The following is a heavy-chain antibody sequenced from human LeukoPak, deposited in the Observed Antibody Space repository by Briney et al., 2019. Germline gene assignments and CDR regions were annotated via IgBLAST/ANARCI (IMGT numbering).Heavy chain of an antibody. Sequence: SETLSLTCTVSGGSISSYYWSWIRQPPGKGLEWIGYIYNSGSTNYNSSLKSRVTISADMSKNQFSLKLSSVTAADTAVYYCARARGATIFQSAFDIWGQGTMVTVSS. CDR1: GGSISSYY. CDR3: ARARGATIFQSAFDI. J-gene: IGHJ3*02. D-gene: IGHD5-24*01. CDR2: IYNSGST. V-gene: IGHV4-59*01.